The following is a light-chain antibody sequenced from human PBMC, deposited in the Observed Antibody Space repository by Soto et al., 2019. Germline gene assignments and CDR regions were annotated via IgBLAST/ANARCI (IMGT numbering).Light chain of an antibody. CDR2: DVS. CDR3: SSYTSSSTLV. J-gene: IGLJ2*01. V-gene: IGLV2-14*01. CDR1: TSNVGGYNY. Sequence: QSALTQPASVSGSPGQRFTTPCPEPTSNVGGYNYVSWYQQHPGKAPKLMIYDVSNRPSGVSNRFSGSKSGNTASLTISGLQAEDEADYYCSSYTSSSTLVFGGGTKLTVL.